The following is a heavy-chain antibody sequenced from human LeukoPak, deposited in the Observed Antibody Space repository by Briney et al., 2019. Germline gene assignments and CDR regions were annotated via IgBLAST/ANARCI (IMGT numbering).Heavy chain of an antibody. CDR2: IYYSGST. V-gene: IGHV4-59*08. Sequence: SETLSLTCPVSGGSISSYYWSWIRQPPGKGLEWIGYIYYSGSTNYNPSLKSRVTISVDTSKNQFSLKLSSVTAADTAVYYCARHLGDIAALGYWGQGTLVTVSS. CDR3: ARHLGDIAALGY. D-gene: IGHD6-13*01. CDR1: GGSISSYY. J-gene: IGHJ4*02.